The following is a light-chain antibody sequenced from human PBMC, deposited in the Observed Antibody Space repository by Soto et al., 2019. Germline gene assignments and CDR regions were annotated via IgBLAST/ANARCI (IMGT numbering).Light chain of an antibody. V-gene: IGLV2-14*01. Sequence: QSVLTQPASVSGSPGQSITISCTGTSSDVGAFNYVSWYQQHPGKAPKLIIYEVSNRPSGVSNRFSGSKSGNTASLTISGLLAEDEGDYYCSSYTSSSTVVFGGGTKVTVL. CDR1: SSDVGAFNY. CDR3: SSYTSSSTVV. CDR2: EVS. J-gene: IGLJ2*01.